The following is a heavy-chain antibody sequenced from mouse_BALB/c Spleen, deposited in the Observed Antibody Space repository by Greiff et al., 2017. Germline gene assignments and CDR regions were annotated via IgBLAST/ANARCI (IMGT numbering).Heavy chain of an antibody. Sequence: VQLKQTGPELVKPGASVKISCKASGYSFTDYIMLWVKQSHGKSLEWIGNINPYYGSTSYNLKFKGKATLTVDKSSSTAYMQLNSLTSEDSAVYYCARRTVVAPFDYWGQGTTLTVSS. CDR2: INPYYGST. CDR3: ARRTVVAPFDY. J-gene: IGHJ2*01. CDR1: GYSFTDYI. V-gene: IGHV1-39*01. D-gene: IGHD1-1*01.